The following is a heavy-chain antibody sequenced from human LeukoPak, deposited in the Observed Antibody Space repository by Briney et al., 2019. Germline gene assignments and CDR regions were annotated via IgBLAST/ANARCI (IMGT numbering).Heavy chain of an antibody. V-gene: IGHV1-69*02. CDR1: GGTFSSYT. D-gene: IGHD1-26*01. Sequence: SVKVSCKASGGTFSSYTISWVRQAPGEGVEWMGRIITIVGIANYAQKLQGRVTIAADKSTRTAYMEPSSLRSEDTAVYYCASESIVGATVDYWGQGTLVTVSS. J-gene: IGHJ4*02. CDR2: IITIVGIA. CDR3: ASESIVGATVDY.